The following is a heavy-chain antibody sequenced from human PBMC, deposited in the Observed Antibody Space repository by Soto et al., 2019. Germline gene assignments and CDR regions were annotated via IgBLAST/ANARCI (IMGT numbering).Heavy chain of an antibody. V-gene: IGHV1-2*04. CDR2: INPNSGGT. D-gene: IGHD5-12*01. Sequence: ASVKVSCKASGYTFTGYYMHWVRQAPGQGLEWMGWINPNSGGTNYAQKFQGWVTMTRDTSISTAYMELRSLRSDDTAVYYCARGKWLRLRFGGWFDPWGQGTLVTVSS. CDR1: GYTFTGYY. J-gene: IGHJ5*02. CDR3: ARGKWLRLRFGGWFDP.